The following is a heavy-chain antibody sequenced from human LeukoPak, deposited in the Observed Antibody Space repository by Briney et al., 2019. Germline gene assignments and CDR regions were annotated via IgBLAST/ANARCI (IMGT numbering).Heavy chain of an antibody. Sequence: SETLSLTCTVSGDSISNSGYYWGWIRQPPGKGLEWIATIYYTGRTDYTPSLMSRVTISVDTSKNQFSLRLTSVTAADTAVYYCARLGYNWNYLHWGQGTLVTVFS. J-gene: IGHJ4*02. CDR2: IYYTGRT. D-gene: IGHD1-7*01. CDR1: GDSISNSGYY. V-gene: IGHV4-39*01. CDR3: ARLGYNWNYLH.